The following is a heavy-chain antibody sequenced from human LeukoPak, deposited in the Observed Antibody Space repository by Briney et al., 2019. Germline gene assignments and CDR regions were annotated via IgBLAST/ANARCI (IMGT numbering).Heavy chain of an antibody. CDR3: AKGVTPVISLQFFDY. V-gene: IGHV3-9*01. CDR2: ISWNSGSI. J-gene: IGHJ4*02. CDR1: GFTFDDYA. Sequence: GGSLRLSCIASGFTFDDYAMHWVRQAPGKGLEWVSGISWNSGSIGYADSVKGRFTISRDKSKNTLYLQMNSLRAEDTAVYYCAKGVTPVISLQFFDYWGQGTLITVSS. D-gene: IGHD4-17*01.